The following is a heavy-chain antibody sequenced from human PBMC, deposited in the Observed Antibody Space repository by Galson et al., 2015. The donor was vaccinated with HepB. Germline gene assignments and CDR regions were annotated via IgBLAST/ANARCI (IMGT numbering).Heavy chain of an antibody. CDR2: IKRDGSEK. CDR1: GFSFSSYW. V-gene: IGHV3-7*03. D-gene: IGHD6-19*01. Sequence: SLRLSCAASGFSFSSYWMTWVRQAPGKGLEWVANIKRDGSEKYYVDSVKGRFTISRDNAKNTLYLQMNSLRAEDTAVYYCARGSDWMNDWGQGTLVTVSS. CDR3: ARGSDWMND. J-gene: IGHJ4*02.